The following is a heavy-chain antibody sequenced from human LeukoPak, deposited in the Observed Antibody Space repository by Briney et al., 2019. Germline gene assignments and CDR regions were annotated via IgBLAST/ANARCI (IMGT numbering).Heavy chain of an antibody. V-gene: IGHV3-21*04. Sequence: PGGSLRLSCAASGFTFSSYSMNWVRQAPGKGLEWVSSISSSSSYIYYADSVKGRFTISRDNAKNSLYLQMNSLRAEDTALYYCARVYELREEDYYYYYMDVWGKGTTVTVS. D-gene: IGHD5/OR15-5a*01. J-gene: IGHJ6*03. CDR3: ARVYELREEDYYYYYMDV. CDR2: ISSSSSYI. CDR1: GFTFSSYS.